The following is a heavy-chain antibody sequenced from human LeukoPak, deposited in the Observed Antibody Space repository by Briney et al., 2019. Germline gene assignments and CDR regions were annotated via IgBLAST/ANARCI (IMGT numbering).Heavy chain of an antibody. D-gene: IGHD6-13*01. V-gene: IGHV4-59*13. CDR1: GGSISNYY. Sequence: PSETLSLACTVSGGSISNYYSSWIRQPPGKGLEWIGYIYYSGSTNYNPSLKSRVTISVDTSKNQFSLKLSSVTAADTAVYYCARAPSSWYVGYFDYWGQGTLVTVSS. CDR2: IYYSGST. CDR3: ARAPSSWYVGYFDY. J-gene: IGHJ4*02.